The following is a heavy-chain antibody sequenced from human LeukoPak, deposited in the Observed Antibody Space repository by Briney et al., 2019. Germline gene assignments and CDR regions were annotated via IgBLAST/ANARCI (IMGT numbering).Heavy chain of an antibody. CDR1: GFTFSDYY. Sequence: PGGSLRLSCAASGFTFSDYYMSWIRQAPGKGLEWVSYISSSSSYTNYADSVKGRFTISGDNAKNSLYLQMNSLRAEDTAVYYCARGLVGEGEFDPWGQGTLVTVSS. CDR3: ARGLVGEGEFDP. V-gene: IGHV3-11*06. CDR2: ISSSSSYT. D-gene: IGHD1-26*01. J-gene: IGHJ5*02.